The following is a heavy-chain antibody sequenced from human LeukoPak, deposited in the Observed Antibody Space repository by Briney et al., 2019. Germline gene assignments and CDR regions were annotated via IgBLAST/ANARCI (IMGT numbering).Heavy chain of an antibody. V-gene: IGHV3-66*01. D-gene: IGHD3-10*02. CDR1: RFTVSSNY. CDR2: IYSGGST. Sequence: GGSLRLSCAASRFTVSSNYMTWVRQAAGKGLEWVSVIYSGGSTYYADSVKGRFTISRDNSKNTLYLQMNSLRAEDTAVYYCAELGITMIGGVWGKGTTVTISS. J-gene: IGHJ6*04. CDR3: AELGITMIGGV.